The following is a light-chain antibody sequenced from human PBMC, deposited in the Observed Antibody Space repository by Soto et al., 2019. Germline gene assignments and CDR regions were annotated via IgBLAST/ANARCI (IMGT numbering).Light chain of an antibody. CDR3: QQYNKWLTWT. Sequence: EIVMTQSPATLSESPGERATLSCRASQNINSNLAWYQQKPGQGPRLLIYGAFTRATGVPDRFGGSGSGTEFTLTISSLQSEDFAVYYCQQYNKWLTWTFGQGTKVDIK. CDR1: QNINSN. J-gene: IGKJ1*01. CDR2: GAF. V-gene: IGKV3-15*01.